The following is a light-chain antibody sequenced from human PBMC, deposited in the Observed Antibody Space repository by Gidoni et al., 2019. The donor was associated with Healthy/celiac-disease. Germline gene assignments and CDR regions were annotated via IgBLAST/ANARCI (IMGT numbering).Light chain of an antibody. CDR2: AAS. J-gene: IGKJ3*01. CDR3: QKYNSAPRT. V-gene: IGKV1-27*01. Sequence: DNQMTQSPSSLSASVGDRVTITCRTSQGISNYLAWYQQKPGKVPKRLIYAASTLQSGVPSRFSGSGSGTDFTLTISSLQPEDVATYYCQKYNSAPRTFGPXTKVDIK. CDR1: QGISNY.